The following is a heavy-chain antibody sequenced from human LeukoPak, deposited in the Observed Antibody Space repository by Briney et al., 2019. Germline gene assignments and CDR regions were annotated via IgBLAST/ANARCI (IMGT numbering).Heavy chain of an antibody. Sequence: GGSLRLSCAASGFTFSSYWMSWVRQAPGKGLEWVANIKQDGSEKYYVDSVKGRFTISRDNAKNSLYLQMNSLRAEDTALYYCAKDPIRRAGYSSSWYPRNWFDPWGQGTLVTVSS. V-gene: IGHV3-7*03. J-gene: IGHJ5*02. CDR3: AKDPIRRAGYSSSWYPRNWFDP. CDR1: GFTFSSYW. D-gene: IGHD6-13*01. CDR2: IKQDGSEK.